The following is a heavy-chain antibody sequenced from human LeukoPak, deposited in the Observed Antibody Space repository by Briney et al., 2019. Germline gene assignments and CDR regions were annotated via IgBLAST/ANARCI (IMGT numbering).Heavy chain of an antibody. D-gene: IGHD6-13*01. J-gene: IGHJ5*02. Sequence: KPSETLSLTCTVSGGSISSGSYYWSWIRQPAGKGLEWIGRIYTSGSTNYNPSLKSRVTISVDTSKNQFSLKLSSVTAADTAVYYCARFPLLDNVAAFGQAVSGPWGQGTLVTVSS. CDR2: IYTSGST. V-gene: IGHV4-61*02. CDR1: GGSISSGSYY. CDR3: ARFPLLDNVAAFGQAVSGP.